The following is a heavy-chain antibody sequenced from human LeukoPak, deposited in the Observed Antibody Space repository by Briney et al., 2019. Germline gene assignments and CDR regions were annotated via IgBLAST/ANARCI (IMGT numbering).Heavy chain of an antibody. J-gene: IGHJ3*02. V-gene: IGHV3-53*01. CDR1: GFTVSSNY. CDR2: IYSGGST. D-gene: IGHD3-10*01. CDR3: ARDRVMVRGAVAFDI. Sequence: GGSLRLSCAASGFTVSSNYMSWVRQAPGKGLEWVSVIYSGGSTYYADSVKGRFTISRDNFKNTRYLEINSRRAEDTAVYYCARDRVMVRGAVAFDIWGQGTMVTVSS.